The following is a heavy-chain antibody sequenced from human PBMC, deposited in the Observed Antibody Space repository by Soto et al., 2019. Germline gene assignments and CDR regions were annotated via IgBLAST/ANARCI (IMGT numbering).Heavy chain of an antibody. V-gene: IGHV4-4*02. CDR3: ARGSVAFGNYYYGMDV. Sequence: SETLSLTCAVSGGSISSSNWWSWVRQPPGKGLEWIGEIYHSGSTNYNPSLKSRVTISVDKSKNQFSLKLSSVTAADTAVYYCARGSVAFGNYYYGMDVWGQGATVTVSS. J-gene: IGHJ6*02. CDR2: IYHSGST. CDR1: GGSISSSNW. D-gene: IGHD6-19*01.